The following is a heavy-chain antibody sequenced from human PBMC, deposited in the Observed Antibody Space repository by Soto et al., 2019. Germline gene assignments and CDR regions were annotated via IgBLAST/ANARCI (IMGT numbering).Heavy chain of an antibody. Sequence: SETLSLTCTVSGGSISSYYWSWIRQPPGKGLEWIGYIYYSGSTNYNPSLKSRVTISVDTSKNQFSLKLSSVTAADTAVYYCARDRGIIAAAGYYYYYGMDVWGQGTTVAVSS. CDR1: GGSISSYY. CDR3: ARDRGIIAAAGYYYYYGMDV. D-gene: IGHD6-13*01. V-gene: IGHV4-59*01. CDR2: IYYSGST. J-gene: IGHJ6*02.